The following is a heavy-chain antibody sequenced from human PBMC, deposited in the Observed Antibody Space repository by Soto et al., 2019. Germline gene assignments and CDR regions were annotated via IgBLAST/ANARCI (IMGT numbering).Heavy chain of an antibody. CDR1: GFTFSSYG. CDR3: AKEVWSGPMDV. D-gene: IGHD3-3*01. Sequence: QVQLVESGGGVVQPGRSLRLSRAASGFTFSSYGMHWVRQAPGKGLEWVAVISYDGSNKNYADSVKGRFTISRDNSKNTQYLQMNSLRAEDTAVYYCAKEVWSGPMDVWGQGTTVTVSS. V-gene: IGHV3-30*18. CDR2: ISYDGSNK. J-gene: IGHJ6*02.